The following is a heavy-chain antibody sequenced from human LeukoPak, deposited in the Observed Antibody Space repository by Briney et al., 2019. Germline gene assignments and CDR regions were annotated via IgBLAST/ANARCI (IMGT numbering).Heavy chain of an antibody. CDR3: ATYDSWSGYNIAY. Sequence: GGSLRLSCVVSGFTLSSRWMMWVRQAPGEGLEWMTNINRDGSEKNYVDSVKGRFTITRDNAENSLYLQMNSLKVEDSAIYYCATYDSWSGYNIAYRGQGTLVTVSS. CDR1: GFTLSSRW. CDR2: INRDGSEK. J-gene: IGHJ4*02. D-gene: IGHD3-3*01. V-gene: IGHV3-7*03.